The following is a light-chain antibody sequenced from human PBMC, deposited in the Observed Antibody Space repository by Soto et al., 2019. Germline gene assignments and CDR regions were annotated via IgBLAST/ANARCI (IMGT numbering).Light chain of an antibody. V-gene: IGLV2-23*01. CDR1: SSTVGGFNV. J-gene: IGLJ1*01. Sequence: QSVLTQPASASGSPGQSITISCTGTSSTVGGFNVVSWYQQHPGKAPKVIIYEGIKRPSGVSNRFSGSNSGSTASLTISGLQAEDEADYYCCSYVGSSRRVFGTGTKVTVL. CDR2: EGI. CDR3: CSYVGSSRRV.